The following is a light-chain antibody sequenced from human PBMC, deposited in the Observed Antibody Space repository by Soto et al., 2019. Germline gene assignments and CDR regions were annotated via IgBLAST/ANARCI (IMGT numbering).Light chain of an antibody. V-gene: IGKV3-20*01. CDR2: GAS. CDR1: QSVSSIY. Sequence: ETVLTQSPGTLSLSPGERATLSCRASQSVSSIYLAWYQQKPGQAPRLLIYGASSRATGIPDRFSGSGSGTDFSLTISRLEPEDFAVYYCQQFGSSTPTFGQGTRLEIK. CDR3: QQFGSSTPT. J-gene: IGKJ5*01.